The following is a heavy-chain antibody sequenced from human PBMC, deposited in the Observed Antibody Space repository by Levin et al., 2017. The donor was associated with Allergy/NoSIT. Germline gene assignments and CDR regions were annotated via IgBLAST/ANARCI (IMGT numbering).Heavy chain of an antibody. D-gene: IGHD1-26*01. J-gene: IGHJ4*02. CDR2: ISSSGSNI. V-gene: IGHV3-48*01. CDR3: ARAEDGDKNLKVRFIDDY. CDR1: GFTFITYS. Sequence: PGGSLRLSCAASGFTFITYSFNWVRQAPGKGLEWVSYISSSGSNIYNADSVRGRFTISRDNAKNSLYLQMNSLRAEDSAVYYCARAEDGDKNLKVRFIDDYWGQGTLVTVSS.